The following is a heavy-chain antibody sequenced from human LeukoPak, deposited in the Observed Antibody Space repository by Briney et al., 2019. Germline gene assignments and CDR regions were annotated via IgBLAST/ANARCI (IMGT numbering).Heavy chain of an antibody. CDR3: ARVAYYYDSSGYNEYFQH. CDR2: IYTSGST. V-gene: IGHV4-61*02. Sequence: SETLSLTCTVSGGSISGGSYYWSWIRQPAGKGLEWIGRIYTSGSTNYNPSLKSRVTISVDTSKNQFSLKLSSVTAADTAVYYCARVAYYYDSSGYNEYFQHWGQGTLVTVSS. D-gene: IGHD3-22*01. CDR1: GGSISGGSYY. J-gene: IGHJ1*01.